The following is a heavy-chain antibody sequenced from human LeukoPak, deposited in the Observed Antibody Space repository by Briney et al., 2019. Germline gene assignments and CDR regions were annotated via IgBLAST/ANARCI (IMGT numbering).Heavy chain of an antibody. V-gene: IGHV3-23*01. CDR2: ISGSGSST. CDR1: GFTFSSYA. J-gene: IGHJ6*02. CDR3: AKDELRYFDWQAPYYYYGMDV. D-gene: IGHD3-9*01. Sequence: GGSLRLSCAASGFTFSSYAMSWVRQATGKGLEWVSAISGSGSSTYYADSVKGRFTISRDNSKNTLYLQMNSLRAEDTAVYYCAKDELRYFDWQAPYYYYGMDVWGQGTTVTVSS.